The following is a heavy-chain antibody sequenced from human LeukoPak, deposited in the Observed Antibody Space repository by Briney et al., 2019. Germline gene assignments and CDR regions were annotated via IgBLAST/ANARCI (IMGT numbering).Heavy chain of an antibody. CDR3: AKEIPSSLFPAYGMDV. V-gene: IGHV3-23*01. Sequence: QSGGSLRLSCAASGFTFSSYAMSWVRQAPGKGLEWVSAISGSGGSTYYADSVRGRFTISRDNSKNTLYLQMNSLRAEDTAVYYCAKEIPSSLFPAYGMDVWGQGTTVTVSS. CDR1: GFTFSSYA. J-gene: IGHJ6*02. CDR2: ISGSGGST. D-gene: IGHD3-10*02.